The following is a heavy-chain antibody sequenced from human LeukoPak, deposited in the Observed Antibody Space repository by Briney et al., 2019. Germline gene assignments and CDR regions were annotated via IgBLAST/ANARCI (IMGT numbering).Heavy chain of an antibody. CDR2: IYHSGST. CDR1: GGSISSGGYS. D-gene: IGHD5-18*01. J-gene: IGHJ4*02. CDR3: ARGGQLWFFDY. V-gene: IGHV4-30-2*01. Sequence: PSETLSLTCAVSGGSISSGGYSWSWIRQPPGKGLEWIGYIYHSGSTYYNPSLKSRVTISVDRSKNQFSLKLSSVTAADTAVYYCARGGQLWFFDYWGQGTPVTVSS.